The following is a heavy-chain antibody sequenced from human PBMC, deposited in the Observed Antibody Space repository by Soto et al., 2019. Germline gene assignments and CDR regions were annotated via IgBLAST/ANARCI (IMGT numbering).Heavy chain of an antibody. CDR2: IIPIFGTA. CDR1: GGTFSSYA. V-gene: IGHV1-69*12. J-gene: IGHJ4*02. CDR3: ARDEYSSGWYGVDY. Sequence: QVQLVQSGAEVKKPGSSVKVSCKASGGTFSSYAISWVRQAPGQGLEWMGGIIPIFGTANYAQKFQGRVTITADDSTSTAYMELSSLRSEDTAVYYCARDEYSSGWYGVDYWGQGTLVTVSS. D-gene: IGHD6-19*01.